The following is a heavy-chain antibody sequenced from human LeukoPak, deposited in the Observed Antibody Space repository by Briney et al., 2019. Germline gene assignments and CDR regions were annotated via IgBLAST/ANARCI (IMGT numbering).Heavy chain of an antibody. CDR3: ARRDGDNDRGFDY. CDR2: IWYDGSKK. J-gene: IGHJ4*02. D-gene: IGHD4-23*01. V-gene: IGHV3-33*01. CDR1: GFTLSSYG. Sequence: PGGSLRLSCAASGFTLSSYGMHWVRQAPGKGLEWVAVIWYDGSKKYCVDSVKGRFTISRDNSKNTLYLQMNSLRAEDTAVYYCARRDGDNDRGFDYWGQGTLVTVSS.